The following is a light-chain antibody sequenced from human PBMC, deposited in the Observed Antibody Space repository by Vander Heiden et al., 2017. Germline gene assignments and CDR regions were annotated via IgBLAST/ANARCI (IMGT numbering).Light chain of an antibody. Sequence: QSALTQTASLSGSPGQTITISRAGTSSDVGGDNDVSRYQQHPGKAPKYLIYDVSNRPSGVSNRFSGSKSGNTASLTISALQAEDEADYYCSSYTSSSSVVFGGGTKLTVL. J-gene: IGLJ2*01. V-gene: IGLV2-14*01. CDR2: DVS. CDR3: SSYTSSSSVV. CDR1: SSDVGGDND.